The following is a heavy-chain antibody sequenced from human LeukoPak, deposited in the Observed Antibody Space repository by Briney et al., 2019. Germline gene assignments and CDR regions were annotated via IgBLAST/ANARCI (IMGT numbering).Heavy chain of an antibody. D-gene: IGHD6-6*01. CDR1: VYSFTTYG. CDR2: ISAYNGNT. Sequence: ASVKVSCKASVYSFTTYGISWVRQAPGQGLEWMGWISAYNGNTNYAQKLQGRVTMTTDTSTSTAYMELRSLRYDDTAVYHCARDMIAARPNWFDPWGQGTLVTVSS. CDR3: ARDMIAARPNWFDP. J-gene: IGHJ5*02. V-gene: IGHV1-18*01.